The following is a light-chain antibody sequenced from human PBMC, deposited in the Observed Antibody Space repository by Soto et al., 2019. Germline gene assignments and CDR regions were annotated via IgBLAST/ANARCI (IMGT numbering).Light chain of an antibody. CDR3: QQSYSTPRT. J-gene: IGKJ1*01. V-gene: IGKV1-39*01. Sequence: DIQMTQSPSSLSASVGDRVTVTCRASQSISNFLNWYQHRPGKAPKLLIYDASNLYSGVPSRFSGSGSGTDFTLTISSLQPEDFATYYCQQSYSTPRTFGQGTKVDIK. CDR1: QSISNF. CDR2: DAS.